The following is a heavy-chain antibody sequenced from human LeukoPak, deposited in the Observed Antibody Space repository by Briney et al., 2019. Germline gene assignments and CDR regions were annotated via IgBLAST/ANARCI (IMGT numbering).Heavy chain of an antibody. Sequence: SETLSLTCTVSGGSISSSSYYWGWIRQPPGKGLEWIGSIYYSGSTYYNPSLKSRVTISVDTSKNQFSLKLSSVTATDTAVYYCARHASGSYSHDAFDTWGQGTMVTVSS. J-gene: IGHJ3*02. CDR1: GGSISSSSYY. V-gene: IGHV4-39*01. D-gene: IGHD1-26*01. CDR2: IYYSGST. CDR3: ARHASGSYSHDAFDT.